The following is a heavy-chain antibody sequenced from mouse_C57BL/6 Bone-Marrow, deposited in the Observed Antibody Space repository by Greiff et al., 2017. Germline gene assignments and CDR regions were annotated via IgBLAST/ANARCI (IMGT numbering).Heavy chain of an antibody. D-gene: IGHD1-1*01. Sequence: QVQLQQPGAELVKPGASVKLSCKASGYTFTSYWMHWVKQRPGQGLEWIGMIHPNSGSTNYNEKFKSKATLTVDKSSSTAYMQLSSLTSEDSAVYYCARSSYYYGSSLYYYARDYWGQGTSVTVSS. V-gene: IGHV1-64*01. CDR3: ARSSYYYGSSLYYYARDY. J-gene: IGHJ4*01. CDR2: IHPNSGST. CDR1: GYTFTSYW.